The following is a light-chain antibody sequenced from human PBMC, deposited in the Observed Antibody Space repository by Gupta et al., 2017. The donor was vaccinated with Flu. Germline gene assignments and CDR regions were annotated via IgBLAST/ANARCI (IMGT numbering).Light chain of an antibody. V-gene: IGLV2-14*03. Sequence: QSALTQPASVSGSPGQSITISSTGSISDIGTSRHVSWFQPHPGKDPKLSWEDVSNRPSGLSNRGSGSKSGNTASLTISGLQVEDEADYDCESYTTSVTFVFGTGTKVTVL. J-gene: IGLJ1*01. CDR3: ESYTTSVTFV. CDR2: DVS. CDR1: ISDIGTSRH.